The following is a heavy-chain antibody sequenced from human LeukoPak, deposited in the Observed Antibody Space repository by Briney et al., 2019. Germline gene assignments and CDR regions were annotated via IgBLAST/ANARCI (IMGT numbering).Heavy chain of an antibody. J-gene: IGHJ5*02. V-gene: IGHV4-61*02. CDR2: NYSSGTN. D-gene: IGHD2-2*02. CDR1: GGSISSGFYY. CDR3: ARDIRDLGNWFDP. Sequence: SETLSLTCTVSGGSISSGFYYWSWLRQPAGKRLGWIGRNYSSGTNNNNPSLKSRVTMSVDTSKNQFSLKLSSVTAEDTAVYYCARDIRDLGNWFDPWGQGTLVTVSS.